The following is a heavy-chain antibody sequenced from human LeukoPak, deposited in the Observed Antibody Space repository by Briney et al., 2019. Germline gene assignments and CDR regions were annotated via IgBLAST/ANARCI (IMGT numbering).Heavy chain of an antibody. Sequence: DSVKVSCKASGYTFIGYYIHWVRQATGQGLEWMGWMNPNSGNTGYAQKFQGRVTMTRNTSISTAYMELSSLRSEDTAVYYCARGPRIAAAGKASEIDYWGQGTLVTVSS. J-gene: IGHJ4*02. D-gene: IGHD6-13*01. V-gene: IGHV1-8*02. CDR3: ARGPRIAAAGKASEIDY. CDR1: GYTFIGYY. CDR2: MNPNSGNT.